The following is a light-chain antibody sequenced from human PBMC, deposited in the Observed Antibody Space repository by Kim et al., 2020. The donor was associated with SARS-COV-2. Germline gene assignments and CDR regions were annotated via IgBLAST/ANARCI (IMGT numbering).Light chain of an antibody. CDR3: HQYSSSPRT. J-gene: IGKJ4*01. CDR2: GVS. V-gene: IGKV3-20*01. CDR1: QSISSGS. Sequence: CPEEKAPPSCGGSQSISSGSLSCYQKKPGPAPTLLIYGVSSRATGIPDRFSGSVSGTDFTLTISRVEPEDFAMYYCHQYSSSPRTFGGGTKVDIK.